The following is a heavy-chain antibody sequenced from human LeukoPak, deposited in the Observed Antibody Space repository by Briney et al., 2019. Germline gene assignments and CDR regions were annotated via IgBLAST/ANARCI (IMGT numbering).Heavy chain of an antibody. CDR1: GFTFSSYE. V-gene: IGHV3-48*03. D-gene: IGHD6-13*01. CDR3: ASSSWYALDY. CDR2: ISSSGSTM. J-gene: IGHJ4*02. Sequence: GGSLRLSCAASGFTFSSYEMNWVRQAPGKGLEWISYISSSGSTMYYADSVKGQFTISRDNAKNSLYLQMNSLRAEDTAIYYCASSSWYALDYWGQGTLVTVSS.